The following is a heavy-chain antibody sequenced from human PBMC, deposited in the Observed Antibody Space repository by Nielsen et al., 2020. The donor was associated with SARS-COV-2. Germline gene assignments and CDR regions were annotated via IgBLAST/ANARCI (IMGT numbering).Heavy chain of an antibody. J-gene: IGHJ4*02. CDR2: VSRDGSDT. CDR3: AKDVWSGAHQIGPDY. V-gene: IGHV3-30*18. D-gene: IGHD3-3*01. CDR1: GFTFANYG. Sequence: LKISCAASGFTFANYGIHWVRQVAGRGLEWVAIVSRDGSDTFYVDSVKGRFTISRDNSKNTVYLQMNSLRAEDTAVYHCAKDVWSGAHQIGPDYWGQGTLVTVSS.